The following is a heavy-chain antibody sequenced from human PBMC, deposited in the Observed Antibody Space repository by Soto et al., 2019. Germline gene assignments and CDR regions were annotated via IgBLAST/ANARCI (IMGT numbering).Heavy chain of an antibody. V-gene: IGHV4-31*03. D-gene: IGHD5-12*01. Sequence: QVQLQESGPGLVKPSQTLSLTCTVSGGSIRTGGYYWNYIRQHPGKGLEWIGYIHLSGSTYYNPSLKSRVTLSIDTSKNPFSLKLSSVTAADTAVYYCARDQGGSNGRNWFDPWGQGTLVIVSS. J-gene: IGHJ5*02. CDR2: IHLSGST. CDR3: ARDQGGSNGRNWFDP. CDR1: GGSIRTGGYY.